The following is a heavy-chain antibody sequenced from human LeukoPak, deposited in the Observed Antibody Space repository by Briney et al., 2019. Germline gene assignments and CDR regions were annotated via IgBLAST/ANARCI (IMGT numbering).Heavy chain of an antibody. D-gene: IGHD2-15*01. CDR3: ARDLVGSLFDI. Sequence: PGGSLRLSCAASGFTFSSYDMNWVRQAPGKGLEWVSYISSSGSTIYYADSVKGRFTISRDNPKNSLYLQMSSLRAEDRAVYYWARDLVGSLFDIWGQGTMVTVSS. V-gene: IGHV3-48*03. J-gene: IGHJ3*02. CDR1: GFTFSSYD. CDR2: ISSSGSTI.